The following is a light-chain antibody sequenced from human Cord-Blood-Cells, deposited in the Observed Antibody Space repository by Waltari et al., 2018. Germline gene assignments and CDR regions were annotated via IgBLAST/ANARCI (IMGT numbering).Light chain of an antibody. CDR1: SSDVGRYHL. V-gene: IGLV2-23*01. Sequence: QSALTQPAPVSGSPGQSIPISCTGTSSDVGRYHLVSWYQLHPGKAPKLMIHEGSKRPSWVSNRFLGPKSVNWASLTISGLQAEDEADYYCCSYAGSSTLVFGGGTKLTVL. CDR3: CSYAGSSTLV. CDR2: EGS. J-gene: IGLJ3*02.